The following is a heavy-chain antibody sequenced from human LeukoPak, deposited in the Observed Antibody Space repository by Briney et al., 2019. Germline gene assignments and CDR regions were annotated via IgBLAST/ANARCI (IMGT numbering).Heavy chain of an antibody. V-gene: IGHV1-2*04. J-gene: IGHJ4*02. CDR1: GYTFTGYY. Sequence: GASVKVSCKASGYTFTGYYMHWVRQAPGQGLEWMGRINPNSGGTNYAQKFQGWVTMTRDTSINTAYMELSRLRSDDTAMYYCARRVATSYYYFDYWGQGTLVTVSS. CDR3: ARRVATSYYYFDY. CDR2: INPNSGGT. D-gene: IGHD5-12*01.